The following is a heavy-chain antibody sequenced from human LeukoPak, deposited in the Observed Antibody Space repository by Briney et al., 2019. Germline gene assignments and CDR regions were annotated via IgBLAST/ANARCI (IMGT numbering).Heavy chain of an antibody. CDR3: AIRRYLDGFDY. CDR2: INSDGSSI. V-gene: IGHV3-74*01. D-gene: IGHD3-9*01. CDR1: GFTFRSYW. Sequence: GGSLRLSCAASGFTFRSYWMHWVRQAPGKGLVWVSRINSDGSSISYADSVKGRFTISRDTAKNTLYLQMNSMTAEATAVYYSAIRRYLDGFDYWGQGTLVTVSS. J-gene: IGHJ4*02.